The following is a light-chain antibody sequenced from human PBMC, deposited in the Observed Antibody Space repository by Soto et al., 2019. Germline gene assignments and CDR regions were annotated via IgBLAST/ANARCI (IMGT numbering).Light chain of an antibody. Sequence: QSALTQPASVSGSPGQSITISCTGTSSDVGDYDYVSWYQQHPGKAPKLMIYEVSNRPSGVSNRFSGSKSGNTASLTISGLQAEDEADYYCSSYTSSSTSHVLFGGGTKLTVL. J-gene: IGLJ2*01. V-gene: IGLV2-14*01. CDR1: SSDVGDYDY. CDR2: EVS. CDR3: SSYTSSSTSHVL.